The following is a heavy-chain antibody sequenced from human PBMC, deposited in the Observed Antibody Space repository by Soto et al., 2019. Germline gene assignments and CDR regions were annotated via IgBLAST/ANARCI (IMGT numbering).Heavy chain of an antibody. CDR3: ARVLGGSWSPVDY. Sequence: QVQLQESGPGLVKPSGTLSLTCAVSGGSISSSNWWSWVRQPPGKGLEWIGEIYHSGSTNYNPSLKGRVXRPXDXHKHQFALTLRSVTAADTAVYYCARVLGGSWSPVDYWGQGTLVTVSS. CDR2: IYHSGST. V-gene: IGHV4-4*02. CDR1: GGSISSSNW. D-gene: IGHD6-13*01. J-gene: IGHJ4*02.